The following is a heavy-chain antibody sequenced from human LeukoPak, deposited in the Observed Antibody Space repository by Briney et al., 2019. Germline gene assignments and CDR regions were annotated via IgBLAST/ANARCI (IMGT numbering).Heavy chain of an antibody. Sequence: GGSLRLSCAASGLTFSSNWMHWVRQGPGKGLVWVSRINSDGSSTSYADSVKGRFTISRDNAKNTLYLQMNSLRAEDTAVYYCATYYYGSGSSTKVDYWGQGTLVTVSS. V-gene: IGHV3-74*01. CDR1: GLTFSSNW. CDR3: ATYYYGSGSSTKVDY. J-gene: IGHJ4*02. CDR2: INSDGSST. D-gene: IGHD3-10*01.